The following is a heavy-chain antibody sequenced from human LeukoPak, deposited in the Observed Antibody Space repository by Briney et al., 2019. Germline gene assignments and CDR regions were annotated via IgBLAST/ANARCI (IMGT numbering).Heavy chain of an antibody. D-gene: IGHD3-16*02. V-gene: IGHV1-2*06. Sequence: ASVKVSCKASGYTFTGYYMHWVRQAPGQGLEWMGRINPNSGGTNYAQKFQGRVTMTRDASISTAYMELSRLRYDDTAVYYCARDKYYDYVWGSYRPDYWGQGTLVTVSS. J-gene: IGHJ4*02. CDR3: ARDKYYDYVWGSYRPDY. CDR2: INPNSGGT. CDR1: GYTFTGYY.